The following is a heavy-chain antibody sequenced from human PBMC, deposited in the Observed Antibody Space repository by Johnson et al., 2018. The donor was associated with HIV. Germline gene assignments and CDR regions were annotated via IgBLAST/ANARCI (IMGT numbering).Heavy chain of an antibody. D-gene: IGHD1-7*01. CDR3: ARENYVLGAFDI. J-gene: IGHJ3*02. Sequence: QVQLVESGGGVVQPGRSLRLSCAASVFTFSSYGMHWVRQAPGKGLEWVAVIYSGGSTYYADSVKGRFTISRDNSKNTLYLQMNSLRAEDTAVYYCARENYVLGAFDIWGQGTMVTVSS. CDR1: VFTFSSYG. V-gene: IGHV3-NL1*01. CDR2: IYSGGST.